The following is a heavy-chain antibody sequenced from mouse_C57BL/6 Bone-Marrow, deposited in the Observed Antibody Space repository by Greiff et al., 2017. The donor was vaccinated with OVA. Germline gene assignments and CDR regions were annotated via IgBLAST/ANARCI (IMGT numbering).Heavy chain of an antibody. CDR3: TGFLLYFDY. J-gene: IGHJ2*01. Sequence: EVKLEESGGGLVQPGGSMKLSCVASGFTFSNYWLNWVRQSPEKGLEWVAQIRLKSDNYATHYAESVKGRFTISRDDSKSSVYLQMNNLRAEDTGIYYCTGFLLYFDYWGQGTTLTVSS. CDR1: GFTFSNYW. CDR2: IRLKSDNYAT. V-gene: IGHV6-3*01.